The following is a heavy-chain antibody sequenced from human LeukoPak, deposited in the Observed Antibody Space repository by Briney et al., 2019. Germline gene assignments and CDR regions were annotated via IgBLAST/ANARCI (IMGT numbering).Heavy chain of an antibody. J-gene: IGHJ6*02. Sequence: GASVKVSCKASGGTFSSYAISWVRQAPGQGLEWMGGIIPIFGTANYAQKFQGRVTITADESTSTAYMELSSLRSEDTAVYYCARVDVRRILTGYYYYGMDVWGQGTTVTVSS. D-gene: IGHD3-9*01. CDR3: ARVDVRRILTGYYYYGMDV. V-gene: IGHV1-69*13. CDR1: GGTFSSYA. CDR2: IIPIFGTA.